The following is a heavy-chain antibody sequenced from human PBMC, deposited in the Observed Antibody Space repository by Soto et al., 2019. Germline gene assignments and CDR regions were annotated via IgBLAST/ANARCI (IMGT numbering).Heavy chain of an antibody. Sequence: GGSLRLSCAASGFTFSSYGMHWVRQAPGKGLEWVAVIWYDGSNKYYADSVKGRFTISRDNSKNTLYLQMNSLRAEDTAVYYCARAPRCTNGVCLASATFDYWGQGTLVTVSS. D-gene: IGHD2-8*01. J-gene: IGHJ4*02. CDR1: GFTFSSYG. CDR2: IWYDGSNK. V-gene: IGHV3-33*01. CDR3: ARAPRCTNGVCLASATFDY.